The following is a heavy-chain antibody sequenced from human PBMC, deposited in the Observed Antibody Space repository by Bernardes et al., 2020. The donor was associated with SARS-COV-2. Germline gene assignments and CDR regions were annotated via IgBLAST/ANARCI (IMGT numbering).Heavy chain of an antibody. CDR3: ARDAAGSSFGGYFDL. CDR1: GFSVSSNY. Sequence: GGSLRLSCAASGFSVSSNYVHWVRQAPGKGLEWVTAMYTGGSTYYADSVKDRFIISRDSSKNTLYLQMNSLRPEDTAVYYCARDAAGSSFGGYFDLWGRGTLVTVSS. CDR2: MYTGGST. D-gene: IGHD5-18*01. J-gene: IGHJ2*01. V-gene: IGHV3-66*01.